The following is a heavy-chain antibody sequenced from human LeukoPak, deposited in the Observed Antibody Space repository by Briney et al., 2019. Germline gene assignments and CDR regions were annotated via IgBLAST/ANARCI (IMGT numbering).Heavy chain of an antibody. CDR2: ISSSSGYI. CDR3: ARDVRPRREGGSGYFYYGMDV. CDR1: AGSGFSFNSYS. J-gene: IGHJ6*02. D-gene: IGHD3-3*01. V-gene: IGHV3-21*01. Sequence: GGSLRLSCAASAGSGFSFNSYSMNWVRQAPGQGLEWVSSISSSSGYIHYSDSVKGRFTVSRDNAKKSLYLQMNSLRAEDTAIYYCARDVRPRREGGSGYFYYGMDVWGQGTMVTVSS.